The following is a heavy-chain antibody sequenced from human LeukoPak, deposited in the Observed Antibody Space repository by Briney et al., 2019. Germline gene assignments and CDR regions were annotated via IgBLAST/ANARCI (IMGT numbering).Heavy chain of an antibody. J-gene: IGHJ4*02. Sequence: PGGSLTLSCAVSGFTVTNKYMSWVRQAPGKGLEWVAVIYSGGSIYYTDSVKGRFVISRDYSKNTLYLEMNSLRAEDTAVYYCARGGYSGRDPLKAFDSWGQGILVTVSS. V-gene: IGHV3-53*01. D-gene: IGHD5-12*01. CDR2: IYSGGSI. CDR1: GFTVTNKY. CDR3: ARGGYSGRDPLKAFDS.